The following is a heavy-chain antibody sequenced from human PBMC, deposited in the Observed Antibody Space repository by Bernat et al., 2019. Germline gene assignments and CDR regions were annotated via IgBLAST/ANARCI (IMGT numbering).Heavy chain of an antibody. V-gene: IGHV3-66*01. D-gene: IGHD5-12*01. Sequence: EVQVVESGGDLVQPGGSLRLSCVASGFTVSNNHVSWVRQAPGKGLEWVSFIHNSGTTQYADSVQGRFTISRDNSRNTVYLQVNSVRVEDRAVYYCMGYGGNDVWGQGTLVTVSS. CDR1: GFTVSNNH. CDR2: IHNSGTT. CDR3: MGYGGNDV. J-gene: IGHJ4*02.